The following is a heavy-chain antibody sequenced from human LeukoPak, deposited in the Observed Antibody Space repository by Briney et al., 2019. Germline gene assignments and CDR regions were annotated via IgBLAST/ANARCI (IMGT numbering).Heavy chain of an antibody. D-gene: IGHD2/OR15-2a*01. Sequence: PSETLSLTCTVSGDSISNYYWSWIRQPPGKGLEWIGYIYYSGSTNYNPSLKSRVPMSVDTSKNQFSLKLSSVTAADTAVYYCARELKVGNTGYYFDYWGQGTLVTVSP. CDR2: IYYSGST. CDR1: GDSISNYY. J-gene: IGHJ4*02. CDR3: ARELKVGNTGYYFDY. V-gene: IGHV4-59*01.